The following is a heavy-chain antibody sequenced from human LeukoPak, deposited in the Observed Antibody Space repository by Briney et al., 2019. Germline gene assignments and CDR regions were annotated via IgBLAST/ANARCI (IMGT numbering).Heavy chain of an antibody. CDR2: ISYDGRNK. V-gene: IGHV3-30*04. Sequence: GRSLRLSCAASGFTFSSYAMHWVRQAPGKGLEWVAVISYDGRNKYYADSVKGRFTISRDNSKNTLYLQMNSLRAEDTAVYYCAKARPGALVVIAIDFHFDYWGQGTLVTVSS. CDR1: GFTFSSYA. D-gene: IGHD2-21*01. CDR3: AKARPGALVVIAIDFHFDY. J-gene: IGHJ4*02.